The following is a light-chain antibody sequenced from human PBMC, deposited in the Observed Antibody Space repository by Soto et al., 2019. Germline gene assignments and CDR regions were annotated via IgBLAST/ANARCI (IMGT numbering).Light chain of an antibody. CDR3: TSYTSGSTLYV. CDR1: SGDVGACNF. Sequence: QSALTQPASVSGSPGQSITISCTGTSGDVGACNFVSWYQQHPGKAPKLVIYEVTNRPSGVSSHFSGSKSGNTASLTISGLQAEYVDEYYCTSYTSGSTLYVFGTGTKVTVL. CDR2: EVT. V-gene: IGLV2-14*01. J-gene: IGLJ1*01.